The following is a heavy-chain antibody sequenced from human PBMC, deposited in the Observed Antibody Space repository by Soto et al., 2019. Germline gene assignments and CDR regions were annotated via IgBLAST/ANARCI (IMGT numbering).Heavy chain of an antibody. V-gene: IGHV4-39*01. D-gene: IGHD3-3*01. Sequence: PSETLSLTCTGSGGSISSSSYYWGWIRQPPGKGLEWIGSTYYSGSTYYNPSLKSRVTISVDTSKTQFSLKLSSVTAANTAVSYCARHTPGELEWLLPYYYYYYMDVWGNGTTVTASS. CDR2: TYYSGST. J-gene: IGHJ6*03. CDR1: GGSISSSSYY. CDR3: ARHTPGELEWLLPYYYYYYMDV.